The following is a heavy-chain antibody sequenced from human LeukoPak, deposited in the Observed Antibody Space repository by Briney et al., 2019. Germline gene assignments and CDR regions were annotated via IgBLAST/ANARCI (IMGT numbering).Heavy chain of an antibody. CDR2: TYYRSKWYN. CDR1: GDSVSSNSAA. CDR3: ARDKYDSSGYLGTLDY. Sequence: SQTLSLTCAISGDSVSSNSAAWNWIRQAPSRGLEWLGRTYYRSKWYNDYAVSVKSRITINPDTSKNPFSLQLNSVTPEDTAVYFCARDKYDSSGYLGTLDYWGQGTLVTVSS. J-gene: IGHJ4*02. V-gene: IGHV6-1*01. D-gene: IGHD3-22*01.